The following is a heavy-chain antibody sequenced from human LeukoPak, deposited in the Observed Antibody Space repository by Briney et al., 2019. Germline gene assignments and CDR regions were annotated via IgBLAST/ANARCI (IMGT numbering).Heavy chain of an antibody. J-gene: IGHJ4*02. CDR2: LGGSGRSI. CDR1: GFTFSSYA. V-gene: IGHV3-23*01. CDR3: AKSTTTVTPYYFDY. Sequence: GESLRLSCAASGFTFSSYAMSWVRQAPGKGLEGVSALGGSGRSIYYADSVKGRFTISRDNSKNTLYLQMNSLRAEDTAVYYCAKSTTTVTPYYFDYWGQGNLVTVSS. D-gene: IGHD4-17*01.